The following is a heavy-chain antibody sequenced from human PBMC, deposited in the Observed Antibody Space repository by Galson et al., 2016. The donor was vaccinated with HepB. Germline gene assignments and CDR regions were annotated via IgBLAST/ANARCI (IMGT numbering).Heavy chain of an antibody. J-gene: IGHJ4*02. CDR2: INPGGGST. V-gene: IGHV1-46*01. CDR3: AREISVTSFFDS. Sequence: SVKVSCKASGYTFTSYYIHWVRQAPGQGLEWMGIINPGGGSTTYAQKFQGRITMTRDTSTSTVYMELNSLRAEDSAVYYCAREISVTSFFDSWGQGAVVTVSS. CDR1: GYTFTSYY. D-gene: IGHD2-2*01.